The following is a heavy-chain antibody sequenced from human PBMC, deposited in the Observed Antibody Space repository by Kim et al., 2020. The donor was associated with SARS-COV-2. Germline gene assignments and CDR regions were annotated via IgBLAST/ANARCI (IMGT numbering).Heavy chain of an antibody. Sequence: YPASVRGRFTISRDNSKNTLYLQMNSLGADDAAVYYWGRSGQYNHGSLEYWGQGTLVTVSS. V-gene: IGHV3-74*01. D-gene: IGHD5-18*01. J-gene: IGHJ4*02. CDR3: GRSGQYNHGSLEY.